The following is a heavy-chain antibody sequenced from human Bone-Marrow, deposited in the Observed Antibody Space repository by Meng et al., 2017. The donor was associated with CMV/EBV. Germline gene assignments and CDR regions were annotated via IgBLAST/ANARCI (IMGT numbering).Heavy chain of an antibody. CDR2: MNPNSGNT. V-gene: IGHV1-8*03. Sequence: ASVKVSCKASGYTFTSYDINWVRQATGQGLEWMGRMNPNSGNTGYAQKFQGRVTITRNTSISTAYMELSSLRSEDTAVYYCARDGTEVTTVTKAAFDIWGQGTMVTVSS. CDR3: ARDGTEVTTVTKAAFDI. CDR1: GYTFTSYD. J-gene: IGHJ3*02. D-gene: IGHD4-17*01.